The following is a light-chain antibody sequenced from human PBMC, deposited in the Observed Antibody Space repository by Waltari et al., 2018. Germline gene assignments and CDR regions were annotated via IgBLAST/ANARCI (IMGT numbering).Light chain of an antibody. CDR1: SSHLGDNS. CDR3: GTWDSSLSAWV. J-gene: IGLJ3*02. V-gene: IGLV1-51*01. CDR2: DNN. Sequence: QSVLTQPPSVPVAPGQKVTTSCSGSSSHLGDNSASWYQQLPGTAPKLLIYDNNKRPSGIPDRFSGSKSGTSATLGITGLQTGDEADYYCGTWDSSLSAWVFGGGTKLTVL.